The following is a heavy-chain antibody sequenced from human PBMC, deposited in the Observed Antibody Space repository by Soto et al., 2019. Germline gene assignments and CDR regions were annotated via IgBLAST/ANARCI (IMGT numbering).Heavy chain of an antibody. Sequence: LRLSCAASGFTFSSYAMSWVRQAPGKGLEWVSAISGSGGSTYYADSVKGRFTISRDNSKNTLYLQRNSLRAEDTAVYYCANLGCPNWNYYYGMAVCGQGTTVIVSS. CDR1: GFTFSSYA. J-gene: IGHJ6*02. CDR2: ISGSGGST. D-gene: IGHD1-1*01. CDR3: ANLGCPNWNYYYGMAV. V-gene: IGHV3-23*01.